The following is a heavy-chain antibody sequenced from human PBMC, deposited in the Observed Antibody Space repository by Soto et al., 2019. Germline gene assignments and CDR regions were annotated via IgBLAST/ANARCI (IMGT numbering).Heavy chain of an antibody. CDR1: GGSISSGGYS. D-gene: IGHD5-12*01. Sequence: QLQLQESGSGLVKPSQTLSLTCAVSGGSISSGGYSWSWIRQPPGKGLEWIGYIYHSGSTYYNPPLKSRVTISVDRSKNQFSLKLSSVTAADTAVYDCAGGPGVARNYWGQGTLVTVSS. CDR2: IYHSGST. CDR3: AGGPGVARNY. J-gene: IGHJ4*02. V-gene: IGHV4-30-2*01.